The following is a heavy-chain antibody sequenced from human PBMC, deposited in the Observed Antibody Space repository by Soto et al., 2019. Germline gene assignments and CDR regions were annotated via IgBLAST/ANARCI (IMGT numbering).Heavy chain of an antibody. CDR3: ARGYCTTTICDPWFDP. CDR2: IYPGDSDT. D-gene: IGHD2-2*01. Sequence: SGESLKISCTGSGYAFTSYWIAWVRQMPGKGLEWMGIIYPGDSDTRYSPSFQGQATISADKSITTAYLQWSSLKASDTAMYYCARGYCTTTICDPWFDPWGQGTLVTVSS. V-gene: IGHV5-51*01. J-gene: IGHJ5*02. CDR1: GYAFTSYW.